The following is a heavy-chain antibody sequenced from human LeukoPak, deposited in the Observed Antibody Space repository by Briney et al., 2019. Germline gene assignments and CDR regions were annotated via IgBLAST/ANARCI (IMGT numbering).Heavy chain of an antibody. V-gene: IGHV4-34*01. CDR2: INHSGST. Sequence: GSLRLSCAASGFTFSSYWMSWVRQAPGKGLEWIGEINHSGSTNYNPSLKSRVTISVDTSKNQFSLKLSSVTAADTAVYYCARGLTVTTRRHFDYWGQGTLVTVSS. CDR3: ARGLTVTTRRHFDY. CDR1: GFTFSSYW. J-gene: IGHJ4*02. D-gene: IGHD4-17*01.